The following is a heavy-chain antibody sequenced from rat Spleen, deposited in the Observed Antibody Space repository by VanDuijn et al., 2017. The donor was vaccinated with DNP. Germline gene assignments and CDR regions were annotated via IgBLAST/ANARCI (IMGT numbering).Heavy chain of an antibody. CDR1: GFTFSNYG. D-gene: IGHD1-10*01. V-gene: IGHV5S14*01. J-gene: IGHJ1*01. CDR3: KRGENNNIYWYFDF. Sequence: EVQLVESGGGLVQPGRSLKLSCAASGFTFSNYGMAWVHQTPTRGLEWVASIRTGGGNTYYRDSVKGRFTISRDNAKNTQYLQMDSLRSEDTATYYCKRGENNNIYWYFDFWGPGTMVTVSS. CDR2: IRTGGGNT.